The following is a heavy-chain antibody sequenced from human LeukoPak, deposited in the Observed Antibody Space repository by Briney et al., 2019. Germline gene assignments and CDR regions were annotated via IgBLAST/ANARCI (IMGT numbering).Heavy chain of an antibody. J-gene: IGHJ5*02. Sequence: ASVKVSCKASGGTFSSYAISWVRQAPGQGLEWMGGIIPIFGTANYAQKFQGRVTITADESTSTAYMELSSLRSEDTAVYYCAGESVVPAAESYNWFDPWGQGTLVTVSS. CDR3: AGESVVPAAESYNWFDP. D-gene: IGHD2-2*01. V-gene: IGHV1-69*01. CDR2: IIPIFGTA. CDR1: GGTFSSYA.